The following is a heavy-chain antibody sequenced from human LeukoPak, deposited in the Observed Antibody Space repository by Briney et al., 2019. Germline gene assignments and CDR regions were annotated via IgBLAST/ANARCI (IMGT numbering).Heavy chain of an antibody. CDR1: ESSSTSYL. D-gene: IGHD3-16*01. J-gene: IGHJ6*04. CDR3: ARHKVGGGRISLFGIEV. Sequence: GESLKSSCKGFESSSTSYLIGGLRQLPGKGLEGMGIIYPGDSDTRYNPSFQGQVTISADKSSRTAYLQWSRLRASDTALYYCARHKVGGGRISLFGIEVWGKGTTVTVSS. V-gene: IGHV5-51*01. CDR2: IYPGDSDT.